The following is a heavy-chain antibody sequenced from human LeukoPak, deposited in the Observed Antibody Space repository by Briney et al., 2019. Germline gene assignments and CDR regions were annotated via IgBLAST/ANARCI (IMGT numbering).Heavy chain of an antibody. CDR2: ITSISSTI. Sequence: PGGSLRLSCAASGFTFSSYSMNWVRQAPGRGLEWVSFITSISSTIYYADSVKGRFTISRDNAKNSLYLHMNSLRDEDTAVYYCARSSTVTKYYFEYWGQGTLVTVSS. CDR1: GFTFSSYS. J-gene: IGHJ4*02. D-gene: IGHD4-17*01. V-gene: IGHV3-48*02. CDR3: ARSSTVTKYYFEY.